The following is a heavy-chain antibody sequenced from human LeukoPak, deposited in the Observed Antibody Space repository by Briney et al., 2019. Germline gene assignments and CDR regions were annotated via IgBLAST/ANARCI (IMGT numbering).Heavy chain of an antibody. Sequence: ASVKVSCKASGYTFTSYGISWVRQAPGQGLEWMGWISAYNGNTNYAQKLQGRVTMTTDTSTSTAYMELRSLRSDDTAVYYCARDDVAVAGTSSLAGTSSFDYWGQGTLVTVSS. CDR2: ISAYNGNT. J-gene: IGHJ4*02. D-gene: IGHD6-19*01. V-gene: IGHV1-18*01. CDR3: ARDDVAVAGTSSLAGTSSFDY. CDR1: GYTFTSYG.